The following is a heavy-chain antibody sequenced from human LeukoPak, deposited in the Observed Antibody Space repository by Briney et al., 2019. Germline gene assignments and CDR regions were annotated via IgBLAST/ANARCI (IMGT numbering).Heavy chain of an antibody. J-gene: IGHJ4*02. Sequence: PSETLSLTCAVSGASITSYYWTWIRQPPGKGLEWIGYIYHTGNIKYNPSLNSRVTISIDMSKNQFSLKLSSVTAADTAVYYCARFGSGWWYNDYWGQGTLVTVSS. D-gene: IGHD6-19*01. CDR2: IYHTGNI. CDR1: GASITSYY. V-gene: IGHV4-59*01. CDR3: ARFGSGWWYNDY.